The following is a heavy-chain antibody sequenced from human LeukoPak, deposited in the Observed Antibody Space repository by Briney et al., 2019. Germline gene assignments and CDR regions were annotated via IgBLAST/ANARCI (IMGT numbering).Heavy chain of an antibody. V-gene: IGHV1-46*01. J-gene: IGHJ6*03. CDR1: GYTFTSYY. CDR2: INPSGGST. D-gene: IGHD6-13*01. CDR3: ARAAAAGTTYYYYYYMDV. Sequence: ASVKVSCKASGYTFTSYYMHWVRQAPGQGLEWMGIINPSGGSTSYAQKFQGRVTMTRDMSTSTVYMELSSLRSEDTAVYYCARAAAAGTTYYYYYYMDVWGKGTTVTVSS.